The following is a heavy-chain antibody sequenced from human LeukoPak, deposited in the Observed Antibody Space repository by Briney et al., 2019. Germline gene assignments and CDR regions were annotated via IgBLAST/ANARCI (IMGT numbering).Heavy chain of an antibody. D-gene: IGHD2-2*02. Sequence: GESLKISCKGSGYSFPNYWIGWVLQMPGKGLEWMGIIYPGDSHTRYSPSFQDQVTISVDKSISPAYLQWSSLKASDTAMYYCARGPYAYTSSATLGSYNWFDPWGQGSLVTVSS. J-gene: IGHJ5*02. CDR3: ARGPYAYTSSATLGSYNWFDP. CDR1: GYSFPNYW. CDR2: IYPGDSHT. V-gene: IGHV5-51*01.